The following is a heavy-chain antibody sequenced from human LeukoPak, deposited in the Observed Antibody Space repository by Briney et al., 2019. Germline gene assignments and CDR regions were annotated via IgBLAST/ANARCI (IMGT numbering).Heavy chain of an antibody. CDR2: IYYSGST. Sequence: SETLSLTCTVSGGSISSGGYYWSWIRQHPGKGLEWIGYIYYSGSTYYNPSLKSRVTISVDTSKSQFSLKLSSVTAADTAVYYCARLRRGRCSSTSCYYYYGMDVWGQGTTVTVSS. D-gene: IGHD2-2*01. CDR3: ARLRRGRCSSTSCYYYYGMDV. CDR1: GGSISSGGYY. J-gene: IGHJ6*02. V-gene: IGHV4-31*03.